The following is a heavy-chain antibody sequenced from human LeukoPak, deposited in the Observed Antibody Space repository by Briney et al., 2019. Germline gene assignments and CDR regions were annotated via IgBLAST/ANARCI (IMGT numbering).Heavy chain of an antibody. CDR3: ARGYSSSWGYMDV. J-gene: IGHJ6*03. CDR2: INHSGST. CDR1: GGSFSGYY. D-gene: IGHD6-6*01. Sequence: SETLSLTCAVYGGSFSGYYWSWIRQPPGKGLEWIGEINHSGSTNYNPSLKSRVTISVDTSKNQFSLKLSSVTAADTAVYYCARGYSSSWGYMDVWGKGTTVTVSS. V-gene: IGHV4-34*01.